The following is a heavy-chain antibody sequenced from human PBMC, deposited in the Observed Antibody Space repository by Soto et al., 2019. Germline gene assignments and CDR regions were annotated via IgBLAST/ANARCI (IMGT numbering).Heavy chain of an antibody. CDR2: IKSRDSGGAI. D-gene: IGHD3-16*01. CDR1: CFTFNTAW. J-gene: IGHJ4*02. Sequence: GGSLRLSCAASCFTFNTAWMNWVRQTPGKGLEWVGRIKSRDSGGAIHYGAPVEGRFTLSRDDSRDTVYLEMNSLRTEDTAVYYCAADLTHWGAYSLDYRGQAILVTVSS. V-gene: IGHV3-15*07. CDR3: AADLTHWGAYSLDY.